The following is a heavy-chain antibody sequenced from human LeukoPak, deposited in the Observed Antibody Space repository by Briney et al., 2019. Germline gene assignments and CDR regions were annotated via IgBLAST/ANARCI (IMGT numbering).Heavy chain of an antibody. CDR2: ISGSGGST. V-gene: IGHV3-23*01. Sequence: GGSLRLSCAASGFTFSSYAMSWVRQAPRKGLEWVSAISGSGGSTYYADSVKGRFTISRDNSKNTLYLQMNSLRAEDTAVYYCGKRITMTDAFDIWGQGTMVTVSS. CDR3: GKRITMTDAFDI. D-gene: IGHD3-22*01. CDR1: GFTFSSYA. J-gene: IGHJ3*02.